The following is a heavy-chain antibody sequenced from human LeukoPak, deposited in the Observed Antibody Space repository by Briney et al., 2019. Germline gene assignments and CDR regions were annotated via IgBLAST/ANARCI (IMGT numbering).Heavy chain of an antibody. V-gene: IGHV1-2*02. CDR2: INPNSGGT. Sequence: GASVKVSCKASGYTFTGYYMHWVRQAPGQGLEWMGWINPNSGGTNYAQKFQGRVTMTEDTSTDTAYMELSSLRSEDTAVYYCATWGVGTGNYYYMDVWGKGTTVTVSS. J-gene: IGHJ6*03. CDR1: GYTFTGYY. D-gene: IGHD1-26*01. CDR3: ATWGVGTGNYYYMDV.